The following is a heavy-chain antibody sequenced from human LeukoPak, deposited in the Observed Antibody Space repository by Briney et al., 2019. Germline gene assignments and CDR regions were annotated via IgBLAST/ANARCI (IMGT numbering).Heavy chain of an antibody. Sequence: GGSLRLSCAASGFTVSSNYMSWVRQAPGKGLEWVSAISGSGGSTYYADSVKCRFTISRDNSKNTLYLQMNSLRAEDTAVYYCAKAPRLLWFGENWGQGTLVTVSS. V-gene: IGHV3-23*01. CDR1: GFTVSSNY. CDR2: ISGSGGST. J-gene: IGHJ4*02. D-gene: IGHD3-10*01. CDR3: AKAPRLLWFGEN.